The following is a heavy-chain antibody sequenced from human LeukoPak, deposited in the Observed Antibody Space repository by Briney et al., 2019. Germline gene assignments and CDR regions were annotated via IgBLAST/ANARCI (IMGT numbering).Heavy chain of an antibody. J-gene: IGHJ2*01. V-gene: IGHV4-4*07. CDR3: ARRDWNYWYFDL. Sequence: SETLSLTCTVSGGSTSSYYWSWIRQPAGKGLEWIGRIYSSGSINYNPSLNSRVTMSVDTSKNQFSLKLSAVTAADTAVYYCARRDWNYWYFDLWGRGALVTVSS. D-gene: IGHD1-1*01. CDR2: IYSSGSI. CDR1: GGSTSSYY.